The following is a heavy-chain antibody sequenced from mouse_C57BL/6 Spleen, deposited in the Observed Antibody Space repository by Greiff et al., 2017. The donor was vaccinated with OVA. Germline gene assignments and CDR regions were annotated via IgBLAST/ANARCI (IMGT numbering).Heavy chain of an antibody. CDR1: GFTFSSYA. CDR3: ARLYEYDVRFAY. CDR2: ISDGGSYT. J-gene: IGHJ3*01. V-gene: IGHV5-4*01. D-gene: IGHD2-4*01. Sequence: EVQRVESGGGLVKPGGSLKLSCAASGFTFSSYAMSWVRQTPEKRLEWVATISDGGSYTYYPDNVKGRFTISRDNAKNNLYLQMSHLKSEDTAMYYCARLYEYDVRFAYWGQGTLVTVSA.